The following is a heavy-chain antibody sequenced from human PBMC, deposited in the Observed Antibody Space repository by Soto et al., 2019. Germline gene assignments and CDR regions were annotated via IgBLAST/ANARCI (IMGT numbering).Heavy chain of an antibody. D-gene: IGHD4-4*01. J-gene: IGHJ4*02. CDR1: GFSVSGSY. Sequence: DVQVVESGGGLVQPGGSLRLSCAVSGFSVSGSYMCWVRQAPGKGLEWVSGVYSGGNAYYADSVKGRFTISRDNSRNTVFLQMDSLRVEDTAVYYCARSKVDWGQGTVVTVSS. CDR2: VYSGGNA. V-gene: IGHV3-66*01. CDR3: ARSKVD.